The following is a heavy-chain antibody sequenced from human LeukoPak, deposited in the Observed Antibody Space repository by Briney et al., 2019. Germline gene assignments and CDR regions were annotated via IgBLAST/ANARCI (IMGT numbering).Heavy chain of an antibody. V-gene: IGHV3-33*01. CDR2: IWYDGSNK. Sequence: GGSLRLSCAASGFTFSSYGMHWVRQAPGKGLEWGAVIWYDGSNKYYADSVKGRFTISRDNSKNTLYLQMNSLRAEDTAVYYCASTSGWYEPIDYWGQGTLVTVSS. CDR1: GFTFSSYG. D-gene: IGHD6-19*01. J-gene: IGHJ4*02. CDR3: ASTSGWYEPIDY.